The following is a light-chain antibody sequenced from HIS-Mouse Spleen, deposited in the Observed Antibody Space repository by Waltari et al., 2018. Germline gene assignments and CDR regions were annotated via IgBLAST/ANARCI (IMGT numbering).Light chain of an antibody. CDR1: QSLLHSNGYNY. V-gene: IGKV2-28*01. CDR3: MQALQTPWT. CDR2: LGS. J-gene: IGKJ2*01. Sequence: DIVMTQSPLSLPVTPGEPASISCTSSQSLLHSNGYNYLDWYLQKPGQSPQLLIYLGSNRASGVPDRFSGSGSGTDFTLKISRVEAEDVGVYYCMQALQTPWTFGQGIKLEIK.